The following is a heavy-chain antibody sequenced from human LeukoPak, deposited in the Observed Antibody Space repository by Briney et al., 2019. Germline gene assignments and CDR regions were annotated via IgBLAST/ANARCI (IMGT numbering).Heavy chain of an antibody. Sequence: PSETLSLTCTVSGGSINTYYWSWIRQPRGKGLEWIGYIYYSGSTNYNPSLKSRVTISVDTSKNQFSLKLSSVTAADTAVYYCARHGGGNSVYYLDYWGQGTLVTVSS. D-gene: IGHD4-23*01. J-gene: IGHJ4*02. CDR2: IYYSGST. CDR1: GGSINTYY. CDR3: ARHGGGNSVYYLDY. V-gene: IGHV4-59*08.